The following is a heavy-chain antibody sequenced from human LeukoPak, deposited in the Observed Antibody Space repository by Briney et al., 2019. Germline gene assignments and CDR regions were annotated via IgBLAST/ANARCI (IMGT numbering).Heavy chain of an antibody. Sequence: PSETLSLTCAVYGGSFSGYYWSWIRQPPGKGLEWIGFIYYSGSTNYNPSLKSRVTISVDTSKNQFSLKLSSVTAADTAVYYCARHSYSSSVDYWGQGTLVTVSS. D-gene: IGHD6-6*01. CDR1: GGSFSGYY. CDR3: ARHSYSSSVDY. V-gene: IGHV4-59*01. J-gene: IGHJ4*02. CDR2: IYYSGST.